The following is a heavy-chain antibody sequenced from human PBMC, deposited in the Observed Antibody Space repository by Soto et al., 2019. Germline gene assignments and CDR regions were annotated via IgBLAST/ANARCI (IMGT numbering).Heavy chain of an antibody. J-gene: IGHJ6*03. CDR1: GYTFTSYD. Sequence: ASVKVSCKASGYTFTSYDINWVRQATGQGLEWMGWMNPNSGNTGYAQKFQGRVTMTRNTSISTAYMELSSLRSEDTAVYYCARAGYCLVRGSPHHAGCYYYYMDVWGKGTTVTVSS. CDR2: MNPNSGNT. D-gene: IGHD2-15*01. CDR3: ARAGYCLVRGSPHHAGCYYYYMDV. V-gene: IGHV1-8*01.